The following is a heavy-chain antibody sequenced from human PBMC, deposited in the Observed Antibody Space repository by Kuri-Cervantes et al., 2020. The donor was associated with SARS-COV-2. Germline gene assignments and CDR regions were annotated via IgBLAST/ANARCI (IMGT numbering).Heavy chain of an antibody. CDR2: IYYSGST. V-gene: IGHV4-59*01. CDR1: GGSISSYY. J-gene: IGHJ4*02. D-gene: IGHD3-3*01. CDR3: ARWPSWSGSIDY. Sequence: ESLKISCTVSGGSISSYYWSWIRQPPGKGLEWIGYIYYSGSTNYNPSLKSRVTISVDTSKNQFSLKLSPVTAADTAVYYCARWPSWSGSIDYWGQGTLVPSPQ.